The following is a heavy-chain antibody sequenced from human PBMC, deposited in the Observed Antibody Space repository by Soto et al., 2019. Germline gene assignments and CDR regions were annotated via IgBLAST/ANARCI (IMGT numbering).Heavy chain of an antibody. CDR3: GRVVEGATRHTDPDS. Sequence: PSETLSLTCTVSGVSIHNSHSFWAWIREPPGKGLEFIGSVYHNGGEHYNSSLRSGVTIAVDTAHNQVSLRMRSLTAADTAVYYCGRVVEGATRHTDPDSWGQGILVTVSS. CDR1: GVSIHNSHSF. D-gene: IGHD2-21*01. CDR2: VYHNGGE. V-gene: IGHV4-39*01. J-gene: IGHJ5*01.